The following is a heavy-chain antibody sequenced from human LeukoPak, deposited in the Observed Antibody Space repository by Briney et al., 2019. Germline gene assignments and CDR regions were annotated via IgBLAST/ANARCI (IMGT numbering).Heavy chain of an antibody. CDR2: IRTSGGVV. CDR1: GFPFTSFT. CDR3: VRDQFYAFDI. J-gene: IGHJ3*02. V-gene: IGHV3-48*02. Sequence: GSLELSCAAPGFPFTSFTMNWVRQAPGKGMEWISYIRTSGGVVSYTDSVKGRFTISTDSAKNSLYLQMNSLRDDDTAVYYCVRDQFYAFDIWGQGTMVTVSS.